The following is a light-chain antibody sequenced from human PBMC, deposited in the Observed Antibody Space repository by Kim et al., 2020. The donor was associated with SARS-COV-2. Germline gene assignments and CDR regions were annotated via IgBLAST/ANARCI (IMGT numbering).Light chain of an antibody. CDR2: PNSDGSH. CDR3: QTWGTGIWV. V-gene: IGLV4-69*01. CDR1: RGNSSYA. J-gene: IGLJ3*02. Sequence: AAVKLTCTLSRGNSSYAIAWHQQQPEKGPRYLMKPNSDGSHSKGDGIPERFSGSSSGAERYLTISSLQSEDEADYYCQTWGTGIWVFGGGTQLTVL.